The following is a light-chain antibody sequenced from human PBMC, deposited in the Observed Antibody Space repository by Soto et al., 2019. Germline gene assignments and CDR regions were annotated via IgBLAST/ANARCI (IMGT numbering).Light chain of an antibody. CDR1: QGTSSW. J-gene: IGKJ1*01. CDR3: QQANSFPLT. CDR2: AAS. Sequence: DIQMTQSPSSVSASVGDRVTITCRASQGTSSWLAWYQQKPGKAPKLLMYAASSLQSGVPSRFSGSGSGTDVTLTISSLQPEDFATYYCQQANSFPLTFGQGTKVEIK. V-gene: IGKV1-12*01.